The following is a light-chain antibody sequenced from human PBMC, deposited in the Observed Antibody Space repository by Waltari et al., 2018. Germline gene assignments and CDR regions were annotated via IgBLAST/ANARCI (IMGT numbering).Light chain of an antibody. CDR1: QAISSR. V-gene: IGKV1-12*01. J-gene: IGKJ1*01. CDR2: DAS. CDR3: QQVNSFPRT. Sequence: IQMTQPPSSVSASVVHSVTLTCRASQAISSRLAWYQQKPGKAPKLLIFDASSLHTGVPSRFSGSGSGTDFTLTIRSLQPEDFATYYCQQVNSFPRTFGQGTKVEIK.